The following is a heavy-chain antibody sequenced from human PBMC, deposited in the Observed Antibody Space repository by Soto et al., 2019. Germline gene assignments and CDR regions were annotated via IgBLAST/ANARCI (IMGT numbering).Heavy chain of an antibody. Sequence: SETLSLTCTVSGGSISSGGYYWSWIRQHPGKGLEWIGYIYYSGSTYYNPSLKSRVTISVDTSKNQFSLKLSSVTAADTAVYYCARVFTYYYGSGSYRNYYGMDVWGQGTTVTVSS. CDR2: IYYSGST. CDR3: ARVFTYYYGSGSYRNYYGMDV. V-gene: IGHV4-31*03. J-gene: IGHJ6*02. CDR1: GGSISSGGYY. D-gene: IGHD3-10*01.